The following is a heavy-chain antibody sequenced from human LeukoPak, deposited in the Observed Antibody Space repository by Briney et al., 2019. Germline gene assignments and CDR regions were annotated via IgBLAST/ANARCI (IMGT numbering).Heavy chain of an antibody. J-gene: IGHJ4*02. D-gene: IGHD3-10*01. CDR3: ARDNPYGSGTDY. CDR1: GGSISSSSYY. V-gene: IGHV4-39*07. CDR2: IYFSGRI. Sequence: SETLSLTCNVSGGSISSSSYYWGWIRQPPGKGLEWIGSIYFSGRIYYNMSLKSRVTISIDTSKNQFSLKVNSVTAADTAVYYCARDNPYGSGTDYWGQGTLVTVSS.